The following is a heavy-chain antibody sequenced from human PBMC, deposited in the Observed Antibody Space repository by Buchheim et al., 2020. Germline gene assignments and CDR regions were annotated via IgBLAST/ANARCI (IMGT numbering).Heavy chain of an antibody. V-gene: IGHV3-30*18. CDR2: ISYDGSNK. CDR3: AKGALVGATTGASGIDY. J-gene: IGHJ4*02. D-gene: IGHD1-26*01. Sequence: QVQLVESGGGVVQPGRSLRLSCAASGFTFSSYGMHWVRQAPGKGLEWVAVISYDGSNKYYADSVKGRFTISRDNSKNTLYLQMNSLRAEDTAVYNCAKGALVGATTGASGIDYWGQGTL. CDR1: GFTFSSYG.